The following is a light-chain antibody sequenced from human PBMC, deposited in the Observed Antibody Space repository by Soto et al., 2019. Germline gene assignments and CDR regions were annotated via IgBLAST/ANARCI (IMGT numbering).Light chain of an antibody. CDR3: QQYKSYST. V-gene: IGKV1-5*03. CDR2: KAS. J-gene: IGKJ1*01. CDR1: QSISSW. Sequence: DIQMTQSPSTLSASVGDRVTITCRASQSISSWLAWYQQKPGKAPKLLIYKASSLESGVPSRFSGSGSGTEFTLTIISLQPDDFATYYCQQYKSYSTFGQGTKVEIK.